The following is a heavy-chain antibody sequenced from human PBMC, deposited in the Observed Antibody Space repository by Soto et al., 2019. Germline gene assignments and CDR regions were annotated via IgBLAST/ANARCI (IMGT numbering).Heavy chain of an antibody. D-gene: IGHD3-10*01. CDR1: GFTFSSYG. CDR3: ARGVGPYGSGFAGLDY. Sequence: QVQLVESGGGVVQPGRSLRLSCAASGFTFSSYGMHWVRQAPGKGLEWVAVIWYDGSNKYYADSVKGRLTISRDNSKNTLYLQMNSLRAEDTAVYYCARGVGPYGSGFAGLDYWGQGTLVTVSS. CDR2: IWYDGSNK. J-gene: IGHJ4*02. V-gene: IGHV3-33*01.